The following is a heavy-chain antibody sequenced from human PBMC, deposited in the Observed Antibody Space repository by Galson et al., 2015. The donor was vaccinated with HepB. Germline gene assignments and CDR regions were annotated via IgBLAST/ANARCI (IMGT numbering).Heavy chain of an antibody. J-gene: IGHJ6*02. D-gene: IGHD5-18*01. CDR1: GDSISSSSYY. Sequence: DTLSLTCTVSGDSISSSSYYWGWIRQPPGEGLEWIGSIYYNGYTYYNPSLKSRVTISVDTSKNQFSLKLSSVTAADTAVYYCASSVGTAIVYGMDVWGQGTTVTVSS. V-gene: IGHV4-39*01. CDR3: ASSVGTAIVYGMDV. CDR2: IYYNGYT.